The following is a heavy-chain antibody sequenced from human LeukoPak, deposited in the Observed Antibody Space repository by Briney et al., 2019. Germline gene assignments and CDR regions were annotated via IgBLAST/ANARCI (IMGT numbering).Heavy chain of an antibody. V-gene: IGHV4-59*01. CDR1: GGSFNSDY. CDR3: ARVGGMTTINHAAFDI. J-gene: IGHJ3*02. D-gene: IGHD4-4*01. Sequence: SETLSLTCSVSGGSFNSDYWNWVRQAPGKGLEWVGDIYDSGSTNYNASLKSRVTISIDKSKKQFSLKLISVTAADTAIYYCARVGGMTTINHAAFDIWGQGTMVTVSS. CDR2: IYDSGST.